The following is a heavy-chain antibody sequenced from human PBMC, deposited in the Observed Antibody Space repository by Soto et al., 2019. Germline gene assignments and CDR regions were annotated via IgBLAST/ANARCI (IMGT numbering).Heavy chain of an antibody. D-gene: IGHD3-3*01. CDR1: GFTFSSYA. CDR2: ISYDGSNK. CDR3: ARVSRSGYFSTYYGMDV. V-gene: IGHV3-30*09. J-gene: IGHJ6*02. Sequence: PGGSLRLSCAASGFTFSSYAMHWVRQAPGKGLEWVAVISYDGSNKYYADSVKGRFAISRDNSKNTLYLQMNSLRAEDTAVHYCARVSRSGYFSTYYGMDVWGQGTTVTVSS.